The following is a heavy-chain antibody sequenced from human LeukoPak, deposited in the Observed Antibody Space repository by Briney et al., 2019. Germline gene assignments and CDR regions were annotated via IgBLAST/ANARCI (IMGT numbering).Heavy chain of an antibody. J-gene: IGHJ5*02. Sequence: PSETLSLTCTVSSGSISSSSYYWRWIRQPPGKGLEWIGSIYYSGSTYYNPSLKSRVTISVDTSKDQFSLKLSSVTAADTAVYYCARRYGDYYNWFDPRGQGTLVTVSS. V-gene: IGHV4-39*01. D-gene: IGHD4-17*01. CDR2: IYYSGST. CDR1: SGSISSSSYY. CDR3: ARRYGDYYNWFDP.